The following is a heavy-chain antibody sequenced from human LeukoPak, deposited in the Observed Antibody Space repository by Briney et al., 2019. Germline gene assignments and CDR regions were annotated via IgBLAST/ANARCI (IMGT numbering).Heavy chain of an antibody. CDR3: ARVYCSGGSCYVKSDY. J-gene: IGHJ4*02. D-gene: IGHD2-15*01. CDR2: IIPILGIA. V-gene: IGHV1-69*04. Sequence: SVKVSCKASGGTFSSYAISWVRQAPGQGLEWMGRIIPILGIANYAQKFQGRVTMTTDTSTSTAYMELRSLRSDDTAVYYCARVYCSGGSCYVKSDYWGQGTLDTVSS. CDR1: GGTFSSYA.